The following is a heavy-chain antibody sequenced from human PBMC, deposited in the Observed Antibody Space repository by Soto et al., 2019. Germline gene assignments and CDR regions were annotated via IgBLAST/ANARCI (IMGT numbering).Heavy chain of an antibody. V-gene: IGHV3-30*03. Sequence: QVQLVESGGGVVQPGRSLRLSCAASGFSFSSYGMQWVRQAPGKGLEWVAVISYDGSNKYYADSVKDRFIISRDNSKKTIYMQMNSLRADGTAVYYCVSGKYFFDYCGQGTLVTVSS. CDR2: ISYDGSNK. CDR1: GFSFSSYG. J-gene: IGHJ4*02. CDR3: VSGKYFFDY.